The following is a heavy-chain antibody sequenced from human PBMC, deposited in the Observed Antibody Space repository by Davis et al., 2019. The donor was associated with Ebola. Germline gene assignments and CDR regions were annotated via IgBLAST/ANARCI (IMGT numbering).Heavy chain of an antibody. D-gene: IGHD6-13*01. CDR3: ARAGFGSTWFDC. CDR1: GFTFRSYD. J-gene: IGHJ5*01. CDR2: FGSAGDT. V-gene: IGHV3-13*01. Sequence: GASLKISCAASGFTFRSYDMHWLRQAAGKGLEWVSAFGSAGDTYYPVSVKGRFTISRENAKNSLYLQMNSLRAEDTAVYYCARAGFGSTWFDCWGQGILVTFSS.